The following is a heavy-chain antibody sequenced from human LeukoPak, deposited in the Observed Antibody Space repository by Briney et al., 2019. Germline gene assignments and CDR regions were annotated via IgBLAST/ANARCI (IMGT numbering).Heavy chain of an antibody. D-gene: IGHD3-22*01. CDR2: MRSDGSTK. CDR3: AKGYDSSGYYLDH. Sequence: GGSLRLSCAASGFSFSSYGMHWVRQAPGKGLEWVAYMRSDGSTKYYADSVKGRFTISRDNSKNILYLQMNSLRPEDTAVYYCAKGYDSSGYYLDHWGQGTLVTVSS. CDR1: GFSFSSYG. J-gene: IGHJ4*02. V-gene: IGHV3-30*02.